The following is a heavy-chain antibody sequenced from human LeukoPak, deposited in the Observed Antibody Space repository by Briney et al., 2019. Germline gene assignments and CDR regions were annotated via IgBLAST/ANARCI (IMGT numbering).Heavy chain of an antibody. D-gene: IGHD5-12*01. CDR1: GGSISSGSCY. V-gene: IGHV4-61*02. J-gene: IGHJ4*02. CDR3: ASGYGSPLFDF. CDR2: IYTSGST. Sequence: SQTLSLTCTVSGGSISSGSCYWSWIRQPAGKGLEWIGRIYTSGSTNYNPSLKSRVTISVDTSKNQFSLKLSSVTAADTAVYYCASGYGSPLFDFWGQGTLVTVSS.